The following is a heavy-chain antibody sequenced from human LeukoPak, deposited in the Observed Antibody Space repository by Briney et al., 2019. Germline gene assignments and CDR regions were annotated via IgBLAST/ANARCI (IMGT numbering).Heavy chain of an antibody. J-gene: IGHJ4*02. CDR2: IYTSGST. CDR1: GRSISSLY. V-gene: IGHV4-4*07. Sequence: SDTLSLTCTVSGRSISSLYWSCIRSAAGEGLEGIGRIYTSGSTNYNPSLKSRVTISVDKSKNQFSLKLSSVTAADTAVYYCASVYSSSWYSFDYWGQGTLVTVSS. CDR3: ASVYSSSWYSFDY. D-gene: IGHD6-13*01.